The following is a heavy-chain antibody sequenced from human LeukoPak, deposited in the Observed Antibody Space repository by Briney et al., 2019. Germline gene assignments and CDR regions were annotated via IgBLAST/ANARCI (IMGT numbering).Heavy chain of an antibody. CDR1: GGSSNNYY. CDR3: AGERSWRGAGWYCFDP. Sequence: KPPETLSLTYIDPGGSSNNYYPSWIGQPPGKGLEWIGYVYYSGSTNYNPSLKSRVTISVDTSKNQFTMKLNALTAADTAVDYCAGERSWRGAGWYCFDPWGQGTLVTVSS. V-gene: IGHV4-59*01. J-gene: IGHJ5*02. CDR2: VYYSGST. D-gene: IGHD3-3*01.